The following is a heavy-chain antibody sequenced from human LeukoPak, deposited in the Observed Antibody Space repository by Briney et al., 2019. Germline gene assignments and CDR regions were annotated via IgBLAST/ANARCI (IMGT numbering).Heavy chain of an antibody. CDR2: INPNSGGT. V-gene: IGHV1-2*02. D-gene: IGHD6-19*01. CDR1: GYTFTAYY. Sequence: ASVKVSCKASGYTFTAYYMHWMRQAPGQGLEWMGWINPNSGGTNYAQKFQGRVTMTRDTSISTAYMELNRLTSDDTAVYYCARGLSGWYFDYWGQGTLVTVSS. J-gene: IGHJ4*02. CDR3: ARGLSGWYFDY.